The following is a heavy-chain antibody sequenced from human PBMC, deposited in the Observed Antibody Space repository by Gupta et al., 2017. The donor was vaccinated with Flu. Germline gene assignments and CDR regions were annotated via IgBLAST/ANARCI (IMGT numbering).Heavy chain of an antibody. J-gene: IGHJ3*02. V-gene: IGHV1-46*03. CDR3: TRDGESATTHAFDI. CDR1: GYTSTTYD. CDR2: LNPSGGGK. Sequence: GYTSTTYDIHWVRKAPGQGLEWMGILNPSGGGKSYAQKFQGRVTMTRDTSTGTVSLELSSLRSEDTAVYYCTRDGESATTHAFDIWGQGTMVTVSS. D-gene: IGHD3-10*01.